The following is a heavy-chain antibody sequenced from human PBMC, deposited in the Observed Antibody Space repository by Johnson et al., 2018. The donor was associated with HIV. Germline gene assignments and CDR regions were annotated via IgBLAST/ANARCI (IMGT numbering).Heavy chain of an antibody. V-gene: IGHV3-66*01. D-gene: IGHD3-16*01. Sequence: VQLVESGGGLVQPGGSLRLSCAASGFTFGDYAMSWFRQAPGKGLEWVSVIYSGGSTYYADSVKGRFTISRDNSKKTLHLHLNSLRAGDTAVYYCARDLGWSGDAFDIWGQGTMVTVSS. J-gene: IGHJ3*02. CDR2: IYSGGST. CDR3: ARDLGWSGDAFDI. CDR1: GFTFGDYA.